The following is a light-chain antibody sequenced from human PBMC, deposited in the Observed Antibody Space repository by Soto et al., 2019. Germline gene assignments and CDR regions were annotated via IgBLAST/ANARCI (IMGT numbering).Light chain of an antibody. V-gene: IGKV1-5*03. CDR1: QSISSW. CDR2: KAS. Sequence: DFQMTQSPSTLSASVGDRVTITCRASQSISSWLAWYQQKPGKAPKLLIYKASTLESGVPSRFSGSGSGTEFTLTINSLQADDFATYYCQQHNSFSITFGQGTRLEI. J-gene: IGKJ5*01. CDR3: QQHNSFSIT.